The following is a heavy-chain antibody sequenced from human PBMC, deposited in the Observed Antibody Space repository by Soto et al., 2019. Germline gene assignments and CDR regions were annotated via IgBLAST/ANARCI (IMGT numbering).Heavy chain of an antibody. CDR1: GFTITSSA. J-gene: IGHJ4*02. V-gene: IGHV3-23*01. CDR2: TGISGRTT. CDR3: ATVHNTSLSSDY. D-gene: IGHD1-20*01. Sequence: VQLLDSGGGLVQPGESLRLSCAASGFTITSSAMSWVRQAPGKGLEWVSTTGISGRTTYYADSVMGRFTVSRDDSKNTLDLQMRSLRAEDTAVYFCATVHNTSLSSDYWGQSTPVTVSS.